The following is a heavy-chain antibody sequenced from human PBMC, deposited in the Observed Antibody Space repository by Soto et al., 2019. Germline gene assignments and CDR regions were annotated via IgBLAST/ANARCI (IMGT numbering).Heavy chain of an antibody. CDR1: GYTFTGYY. V-gene: IGHV1-2*02. CDR3: ARFPWRYYGMDV. CDR2: INPNSGGT. Sequence: ASVKVSCKASGYTFTGYYMHWVRQATGQGLEWMGWINPNSGGTNYAQKFQGRVTMTRDTSISTAYMELSRLRSDDTAVYYCARFPWRYYGMDVWGQGTTVTVSS. D-gene: IGHD1-1*01. J-gene: IGHJ6*02.